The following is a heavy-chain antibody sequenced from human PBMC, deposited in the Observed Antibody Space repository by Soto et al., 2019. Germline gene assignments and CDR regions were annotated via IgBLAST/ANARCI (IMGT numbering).Heavy chain of an antibody. D-gene: IGHD2-15*01. CDR2: IYYSGST. CDR3: ARGQVVAAQH. CDR1: GGSISSSSYY. J-gene: IGHJ4*02. V-gene: IGHV4-39*07. Sequence: SETLSLTCTVSGGSISSSSYYWGWIRQPPGKGLEWIGSIYYSGSTYYNPSLKSRVTISVDTSKNQFSLKLSSVTAADTAVYYCARGQVVAAQHWGQGTLVTVSS.